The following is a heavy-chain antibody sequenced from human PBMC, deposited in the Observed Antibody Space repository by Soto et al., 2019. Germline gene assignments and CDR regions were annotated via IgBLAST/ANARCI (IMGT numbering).Heavy chain of an antibody. J-gene: IGHJ4*02. CDR2: IYYSGST. Sequence: QVQLQESGPGLVKPSQTLSLTCTVSGGSISSGGYYWSWIRQHPGKGLEWIGYIYYSGSTYYNPSLKRRVTISVDTSKNQFSLKLSSVTAADTAVYYCARARDNWNYFRYFDYWGQGTLVTVSS. CDR1: GGSISSGGYY. V-gene: IGHV4-31*03. CDR3: ARARDNWNYFRYFDY. D-gene: IGHD1-7*01.